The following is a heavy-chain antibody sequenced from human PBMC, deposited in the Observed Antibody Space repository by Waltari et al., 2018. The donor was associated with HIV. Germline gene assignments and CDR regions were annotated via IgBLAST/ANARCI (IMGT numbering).Heavy chain of an antibody. CDR2: IIPFFETT. V-gene: IGHV1-69*01. J-gene: IGHJ3*02. Sequence: QVQLVQSGAEVKKPGSSVKVSCKASGGPSKYCALSSVRPGPGPGLEWLGGIIPFFETTNYAQRFQGRVTITADESTRTASMELSSLRFDDTAIYYWARQFYSDTSDDSTDRAAEAFDIWGQGTRVTVSS. CDR1: GGPSKYCA. CDR3: ARQFYSDTSDDSTDRAAEAFDI. D-gene: IGHD3-22*01.